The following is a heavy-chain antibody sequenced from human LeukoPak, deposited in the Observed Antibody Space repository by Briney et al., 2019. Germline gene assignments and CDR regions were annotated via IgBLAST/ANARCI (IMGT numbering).Heavy chain of an antibody. J-gene: IGHJ4*02. CDR1: GASISSHY. Sequence: SETLSLTCTVSGASISSHYWSWIRQPPGRGLEWIGYIHYSGITSYDPSLKCRVTISVDTSKSQFSLNLSSVTAADTAVYYCARVYDYGKFDYWGPGTLVTVSS. D-gene: IGHD4/OR15-4a*01. V-gene: IGHV4-59*11. CDR2: IHYSGIT. CDR3: ARVYDYGKFDY.